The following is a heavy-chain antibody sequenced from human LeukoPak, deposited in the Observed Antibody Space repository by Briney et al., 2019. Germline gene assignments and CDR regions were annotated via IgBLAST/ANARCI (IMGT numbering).Heavy chain of an antibody. D-gene: IGHD4-11*01. V-gene: IGHV3-53*05. CDR2: IYSGGST. CDR1: GFTVSSNY. CDR3: ARDTDYYYGMDV. J-gene: IGHJ6*02. Sequence: PGGSLILSCAASGFTVSSNYMSWVRQAPGKGLEWVSVIYSGGSTYYADSVKGRFTISRDNSKNTLYLQMNSLRAEDTAVYYCARDTDYYYGMDVWGQGTTVTVSS.